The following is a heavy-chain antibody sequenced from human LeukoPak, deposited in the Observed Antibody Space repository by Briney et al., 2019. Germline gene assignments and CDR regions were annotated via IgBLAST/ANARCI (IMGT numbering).Heavy chain of an antibody. Sequence: GVSLRLPCAASGFTFSSYGMSWVRQSPGKGLEWVSDISGSGDRTDYADSVKGRLTISRDNSKDTVYLEMNSVRAEDTAIYYCAKRGYCSGITCYLNYFDPWGQGTLVTVSS. J-gene: IGHJ5*02. V-gene: IGHV3-23*01. CDR1: GFTFSSYG. CDR3: AKRGYCSGITCYLNYFDP. D-gene: IGHD2-2*03. CDR2: ISGSGDRT.